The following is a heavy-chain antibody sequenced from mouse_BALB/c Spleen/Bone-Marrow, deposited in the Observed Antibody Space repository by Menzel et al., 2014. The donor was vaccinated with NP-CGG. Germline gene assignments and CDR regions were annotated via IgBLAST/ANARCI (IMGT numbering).Heavy chain of an antibody. V-gene: IGHV2-6-7*01. Sequence: VNVVESGPGLVAPSQSLSITCTVSGLSLIGYGVNWVRRPPGKGLEWLGMIWGDGRTDYNSALKSRLIISKDNSKSQVFLKMNSLQTDDTARYYCARHRDNYFYFDCWGQGTTLTVSS. CDR3: ARHRDNYFYFDC. CDR2: IWGDGRT. CDR1: GLSLIGYG. D-gene: IGHD1-3*01. J-gene: IGHJ2*01.